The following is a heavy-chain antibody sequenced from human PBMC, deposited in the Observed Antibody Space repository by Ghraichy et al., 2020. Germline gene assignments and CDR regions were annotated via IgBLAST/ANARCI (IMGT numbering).Heavy chain of an antibody. J-gene: IGHJ6*03. CDR3: ASTGFLSMVQGGFYYYYMDV. CDR1: GYTFTGYY. D-gene: IGHD3-10*01. V-gene: IGHV1-2*06. Sequence: ASVKVSCKASGYTFTGYYMHWVRQAPGQGLEWMGRINPNSGGTNYAQKFQGRVTMTRDTSISTAYMELSRLRSDDTAVYYCASTGFLSMVQGGFYYYYMDVWGKGTTVTVSS. CDR2: INPNSGGT.